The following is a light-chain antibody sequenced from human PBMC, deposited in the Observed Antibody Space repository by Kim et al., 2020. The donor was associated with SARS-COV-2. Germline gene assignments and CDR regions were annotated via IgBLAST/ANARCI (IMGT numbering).Light chain of an antibody. CDR2: RNN. Sequence: QTATHNCNRNVNSVGYEGAAWVQHRQCHPPKLLFYRNNNRPSGISEKFSASRAGNAASLTITGVQPEDEADYYCSAWDRSLNAWVFGGGTKL. CDR1: VNSVGYEG. V-gene: IGLV10-54*04. CDR3: SAWDRSLNAWV. J-gene: IGLJ3*02.